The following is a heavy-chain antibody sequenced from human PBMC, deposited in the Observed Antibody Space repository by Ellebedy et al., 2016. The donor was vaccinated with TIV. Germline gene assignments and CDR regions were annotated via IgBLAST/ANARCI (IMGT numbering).Heavy chain of an antibody. V-gene: IGHV1-69*04. CDR3: ARVSRWEAFDI. CDR1: GGTFSSDA. J-gene: IGHJ3*02. Sequence: SVTVSCXASGGTFSSDAFSWVRQAPGERLEWMGRIIPILGIPNYAQKFQGRVTISADKSTSTVSLELSSLRSDDTALYYCARVSRWEAFDIWGQGTMVTVSS. D-gene: IGHD1-26*01. CDR2: IIPILGIP.